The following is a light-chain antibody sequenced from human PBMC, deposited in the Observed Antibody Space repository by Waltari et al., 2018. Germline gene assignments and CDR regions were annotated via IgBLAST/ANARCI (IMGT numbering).Light chain of an antibody. CDR2: GKE. V-gene: IGLV3-19*01. CDR3: SSRNGRASQVV. CDR1: SLRTSY. J-gene: IGLJ2*01. Sequence: SSGLTQDPAVSVALGQTIRITCRGDSLRTSYASWYQVKPGQAPVLVMFGKEKRPSGVPERISGESSETPSSLIITGAQAEDEADYYCSSRNGRASQVVFAGGTKVTVL.